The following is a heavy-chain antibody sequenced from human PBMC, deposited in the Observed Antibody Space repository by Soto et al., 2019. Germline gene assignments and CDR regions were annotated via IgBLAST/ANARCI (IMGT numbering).Heavy chain of an antibody. CDR3: ARDYSDNNGGRFDT. CDR2: VSYDGTSQ. D-gene: IGHD3-22*01. Sequence: LVESGGGVVQPGRSLRLSCAASGFTFSVFAMHWVRQPPGKGLEGVAVVSYDGTSQKYADSVKGRFTISRDNSKNTLYLQMTSLRTEDTAVYYCARDYSDNNGGRFDTWGQGTLVTVSS. V-gene: IGHV3-30-3*01. J-gene: IGHJ5*02. CDR1: GFTFSVFA.